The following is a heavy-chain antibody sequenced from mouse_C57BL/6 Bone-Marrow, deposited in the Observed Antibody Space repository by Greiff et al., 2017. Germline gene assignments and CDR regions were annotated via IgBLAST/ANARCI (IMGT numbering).Heavy chain of an antibody. CDR1: GYSITSGYY. CDR3: AGEGYDGYFDY. D-gene: IGHD2-3*01. V-gene: IGHV3-6*01. Sequence: DVKLQESGPGLVKPSQSLSLTCSVTGYSITSGYYWNWIRQFPGNKLEWMGYISYDGSNNYNPSLKKRISITRDTSKNQFFLKLNSVTTEDTATYYCAGEGYDGYFDYWGQGTTLTVSS. J-gene: IGHJ2*01. CDR2: ISYDGSN.